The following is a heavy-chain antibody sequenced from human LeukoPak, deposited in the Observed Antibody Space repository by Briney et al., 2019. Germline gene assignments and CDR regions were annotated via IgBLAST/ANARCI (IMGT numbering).Heavy chain of an antibody. D-gene: IGHD3-10*01. V-gene: IGHV3-30*02. CDR1: RFIFGAYG. CDR2: IRSDGSQK. CDR3: AKSVLGVAGRGYMDV. Sequence: GGSLRLSCEASRFIFGAYGMHWVRQAPGKGLEWLAFIRSDGSQKYYADSVKGRFTISRDNSRKKLYLHMSNLRVEDTAIYFCAKSVLGVAGRGYMDVWGKGTTVTVSS. J-gene: IGHJ6*03.